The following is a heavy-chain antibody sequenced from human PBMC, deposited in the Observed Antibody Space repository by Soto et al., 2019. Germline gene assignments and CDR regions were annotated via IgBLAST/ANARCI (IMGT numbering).Heavy chain of an antibody. D-gene: IGHD3-22*01. V-gene: IGHV4-39*01. Sequence: QLQLQESGPGLVKPSETLSLTCTVSGGSISSSSYYWGWIRQPPGKGLEWIGSIYYSGSTYYNPSLKSRVTISVDTSKNQFSLKLSSVTAADTAVYYCARYYDILAPRHYYYYMDVWGKGTTVTVSS. J-gene: IGHJ6*03. CDR1: GGSISSSSYY. CDR3: ARYYDILAPRHYYYYMDV. CDR2: IYYSGST.